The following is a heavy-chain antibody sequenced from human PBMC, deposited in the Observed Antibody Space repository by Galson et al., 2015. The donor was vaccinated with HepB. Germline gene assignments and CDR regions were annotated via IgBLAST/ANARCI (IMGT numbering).Heavy chain of an antibody. D-gene: IGHD5-24*01. Sequence: SLRLSCAASGFTFSSYGMHWVRQAPGKGLEWVAVISYDGSNKYYADSVKGRFTISRDNSKNTLYLQMNSLRAEDTAVYYCAKSRDGYNYMKRYFDYWGQGTLVTVSS. J-gene: IGHJ4*02. V-gene: IGHV3-30*18. CDR3: AKSRDGYNYMKRYFDY. CDR2: ISYDGSNK. CDR1: GFTFSSYG.